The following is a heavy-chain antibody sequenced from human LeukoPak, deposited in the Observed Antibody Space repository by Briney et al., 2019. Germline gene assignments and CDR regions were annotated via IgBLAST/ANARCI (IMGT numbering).Heavy chain of an antibody. V-gene: IGHV4-4*07. Sequence: SETLSLTCTVSGGSISSYYWSWIRQPAGKGLEWIGRIYTSGSTNYNPSLKSRVTMSVDTSKNQFSLKLSSVTAADTAVYYCAREVRSGSTWKNYMDVWGKGTTVTISS. J-gene: IGHJ6*03. CDR3: AREVRSGSTWKNYMDV. CDR2: IYTSGST. D-gene: IGHD6-13*01. CDR1: GGSISSYY.